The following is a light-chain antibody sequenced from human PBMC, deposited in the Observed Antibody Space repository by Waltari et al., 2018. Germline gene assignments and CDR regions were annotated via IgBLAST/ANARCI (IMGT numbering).Light chain of an antibody. CDR1: QSLVYSDGNTY. Sequence: DVVLTQSPLFLPVTLGQPASIPSRSSQSLVYSDGNTYLNWFHQRPCQSPRRLFYKISNRDSGVPDRFSATVSGTDFTLKISRVEAEDVGVYYCMQGTHWPYTFGQGTRLEIK. CDR3: MQGTHWPYT. V-gene: IGKV2-30*01. J-gene: IGKJ2*01. CDR2: KIS.